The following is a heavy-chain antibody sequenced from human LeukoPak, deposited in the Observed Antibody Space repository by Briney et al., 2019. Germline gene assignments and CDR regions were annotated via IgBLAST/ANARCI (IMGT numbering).Heavy chain of an antibody. J-gene: IGHJ6*02. CDR2: ISHDGSSK. V-gene: IGHV3-30*18. CDR1: GFTFSSYG. Sequence: GGSLRLSCAASGFTFSSYGMHWVRQAPGKGLEWVAVISHDGSSKYYADSVKGRFTISRDNSKNTLYLQMNSLRAEDTAVYYCAKALPAAAYYYYGMDVWGQGTTVTVSS. CDR3: AKALPAAAYYYYGMDV. D-gene: IGHD2-2*01.